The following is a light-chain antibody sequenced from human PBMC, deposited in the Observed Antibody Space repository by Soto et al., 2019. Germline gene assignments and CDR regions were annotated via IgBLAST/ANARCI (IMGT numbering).Light chain of an antibody. CDR2: EVS. CDR3: SSYTGSSIWV. J-gene: IGLJ3*02. Sequence: QSALTQPASVSGSPGQSITISCTGTSSDVGGYNYVSWYQQHPGKAPKLVIYEVSNRPSGVSNRFSGSKSGNTASLTVSGLQAEDEADYYCSSYTGSSIWVFGGGTKLTVL. V-gene: IGLV2-14*01. CDR1: SSDVGGYNY.